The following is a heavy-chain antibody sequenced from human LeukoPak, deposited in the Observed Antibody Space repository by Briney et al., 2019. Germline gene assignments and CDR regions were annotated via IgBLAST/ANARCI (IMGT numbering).Heavy chain of an antibody. V-gene: IGHV1-69*13. J-gene: IGHJ5*02. CDR1: GGTFSSYA. CDR2: IIPIFGTA. D-gene: IGHD3-9*01. CDR3: ARDILTGYYPTPAWFDP. Sequence: GASVKVSCKASGGTFSSYAISWVRQAPGQGLEWMGGIIPIFGTANYAQKFQGRVTITADESTSTAYMELSSLRSEDTAVYYCARDILTGYYPTPAWFDPWGQGTLVTVSS.